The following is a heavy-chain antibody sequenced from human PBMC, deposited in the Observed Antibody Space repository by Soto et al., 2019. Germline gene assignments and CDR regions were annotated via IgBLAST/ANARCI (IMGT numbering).Heavy chain of an antibody. D-gene: IGHD4-17*01. CDR1: GGSISSSNW. V-gene: IGHV4-4*02. Sequence: QVQLQESGPGLVKPSGTLSLTCAVSGGSISSSNWWSWVRQPPGKGLEWIGEIYHSGSTNDNPPLKSRVTISVDKSKNQFSLKLSSVIAADTAVYYCALGDGDYPWWFDPWGQGTLVTVSS. CDR2: IYHSGST. CDR3: ALGDGDYPWWFDP. J-gene: IGHJ5*02.